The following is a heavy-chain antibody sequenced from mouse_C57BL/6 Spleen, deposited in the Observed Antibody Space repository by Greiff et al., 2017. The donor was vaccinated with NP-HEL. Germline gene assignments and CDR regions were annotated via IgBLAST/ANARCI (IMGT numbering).Heavy chain of an antibody. V-gene: IGHV1-82*01. J-gene: IGHJ2*01. CDR2: IYPGDGDT. CDR3: ALRGDY. CDR1: GYAFSSSW. Sequence: QVQLQQSGPELVKPGASVKIPCKASGYAFSSSWMNWVKQRPGKGLEWIGRIYPGDGDTNYNGKFKGKATLTADKSSSTAYMQLSSLTAEDSAVYFCALRGDYWGQGTTLTVSS.